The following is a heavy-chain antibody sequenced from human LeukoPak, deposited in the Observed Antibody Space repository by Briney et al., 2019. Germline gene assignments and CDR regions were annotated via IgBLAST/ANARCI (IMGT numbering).Heavy chain of an antibody. CDR2: IKHSVRT. CDR1: GGSLSSSSYD. J-gene: IGHJ4*02. CDR3: ARAGGSRITIFGVVNTVLSGLLFFDY. D-gene: IGHD3-3*01. Sequence: SETLSLTCTVAGGSLSSSSYDWGWIRQPPARGLEGFGEIKHSVRTNYNPSLKSRLTISVDTSKHQVSLKLSSGTAADTAVYYCARAGGSRITIFGVVNTVLSGLLFFDYWGQGTLVTVSS. V-gene: IGHV4-39*07.